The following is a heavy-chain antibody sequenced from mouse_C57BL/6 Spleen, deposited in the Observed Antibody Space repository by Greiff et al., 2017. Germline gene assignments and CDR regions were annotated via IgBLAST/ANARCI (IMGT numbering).Heavy chain of an antibody. Sequence: SGAELVRPGASVTLSCKASGYTFTDYEMHWVKQTPVHGLEWIGAIDPETGGTAYNQKFKGKAILTADKSSSTAYMELRSLTSEDSAVYYCTREWGVVARDYWGQGTTLTVSS. J-gene: IGHJ2*01. V-gene: IGHV1-15*01. CDR3: TREWGVVARDY. CDR1: GYTFTDYE. CDR2: IDPETGGT. D-gene: IGHD1-1*01.